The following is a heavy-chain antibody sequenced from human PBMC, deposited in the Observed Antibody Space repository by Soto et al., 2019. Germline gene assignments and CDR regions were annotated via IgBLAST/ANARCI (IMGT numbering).Heavy chain of an antibody. CDR3: ANALYRGYDYSPVDY. V-gene: IGHV3-23*01. J-gene: IGHJ4*02. D-gene: IGHD5-12*01. CDR2: ISGSGGST. Sequence: VGSLRLSCAASGFTFSSYAMSWVRQAPGKGLEWVSAISGSGGSTYYADSVKGRFTISRDNSKNTLYLQMNSLRAEDTAVYYCANALYRGYDYSPVDYWGQGTLVTVSS. CDR1: GFTFSSYA.